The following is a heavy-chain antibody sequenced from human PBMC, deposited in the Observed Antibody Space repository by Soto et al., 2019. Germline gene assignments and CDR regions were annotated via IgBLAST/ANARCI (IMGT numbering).Heavy chain of an antibody. Sequence: EVQLVESGGGLVQPGRSLRLSCAASGFTFDDYAMHWVRQAPGKGLEWVSGISWNSGSIGYADSVKGRFTISRDNAKNSLYLQMNSLTAEDTALYYCAKGGQQLGDYYYGMDVWGQGTTVTVSS. D-gene: IGHD6-13*01. J-gene: IGHJ6*02. CDR3: AKGGQQLGDYYYGMDV. CDR1: GFTFDDYA. V-gene: IGHV3-9*01. CDR2: ISWNSGSI.